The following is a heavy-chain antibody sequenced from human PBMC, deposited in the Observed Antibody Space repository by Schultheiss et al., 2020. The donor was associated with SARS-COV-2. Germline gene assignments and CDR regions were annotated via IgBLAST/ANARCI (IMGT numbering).Heavy chain of an antibody. Sequence: GGSLRLSCAASGFTFSSYWMTWVRQAPGKGLEWVSSITSSSSYIYYADSVKGRFTISRDNAKNSLYLQMNSLRAEDTAVYYCARDESNGYSVFDYWGQGTLVTVSS. D-gene: IGHD3-22*01. CDR2: ITSSSSYI. CDR1: GFTFSSYW. V-gene: IGHV3-21*03. CDR3: ARDESNGYSVFDY. J-gene: IGHJ4*02.